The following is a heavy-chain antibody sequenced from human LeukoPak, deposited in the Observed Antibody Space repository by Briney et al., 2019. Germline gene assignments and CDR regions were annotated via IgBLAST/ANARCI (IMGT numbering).Heavy chain of an antibody. CDR3: ARVRCSSNSCFPDY. CDR2: IKQDGSDK. D-gene: IGHD2-2*01. V-gene: IGHV3-7*01. Sequence: GGSLRLSCAASGFTFSTYWMSWVRQAPGKGLEWVANIKQDGSDKYYVDSVKGRFTISRDSAKNSLFLQMNSLRAEGTAVYYCARVRCSSNSCFPDYWGQGTLVTVSS. J-gene: IGHJ4*02. CDR1: GFTFSTYW.